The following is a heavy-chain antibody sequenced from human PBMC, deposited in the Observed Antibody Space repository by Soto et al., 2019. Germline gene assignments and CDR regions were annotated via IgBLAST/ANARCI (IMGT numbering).Heavy chain of an antibody. J-gene: IGHJ4*02. CDR1: GGTLSSYA. CDR3: ARAVVTRGFDY. V-gene: IGHV1-69*13. D-gene: IGHD2-21*02. Sequence: ASVKVSCTDSGGTLSSYAISWVRQAPGQGLEWMGGIIPIFGTANYAQKFQGRVTITADESTSTAYMELSSLRSEDTAVYYCARAVVTRGFDYWGQGTLVTVSS. CDR2: IIPIFGTA.